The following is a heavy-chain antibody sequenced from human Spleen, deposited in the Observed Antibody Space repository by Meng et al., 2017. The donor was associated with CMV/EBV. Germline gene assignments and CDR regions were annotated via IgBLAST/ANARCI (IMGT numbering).Heavy chain of an antibody. Sequence: SGFFFRIYGMHWVRQAPGKGLEWVALISYDGINKYYADSVKGRFTISRDNSKNTLHLQMSSLRAEDTAVYYCAKDYVWFGELSYFDYWGQGNLVTVSS. CDR3: AKDYVWFGELSYFDY. J-gene: IGHJ4*02. D-gene: IGHD3-10*01. CDR2: ISYDGINK. V-gene: IGHV3-33*06. CDR1: GFFFRIYG.